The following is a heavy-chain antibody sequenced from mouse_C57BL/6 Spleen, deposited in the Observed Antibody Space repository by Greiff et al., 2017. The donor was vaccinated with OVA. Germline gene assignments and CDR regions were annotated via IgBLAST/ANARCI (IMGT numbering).Heavy chain of an antibody. CDR2: ISNGGGST. Sequence: EVQRVESGGGLVQPGGSLKLSCAASGFTFSDYYMYWVRQTPEKRLEWVAYISNGGGSTYYPDTVKGRFTISRDNAKNTLYLQMSRLKSEDTAMYYCARHPSSYYAMDYWGQGTSVTVSS. CDR3: ARHPSSYYAMDY. J-gene: IGHJ4*01. CDR1: GFTFSDYY. V-gene: IGHV5-12*01.